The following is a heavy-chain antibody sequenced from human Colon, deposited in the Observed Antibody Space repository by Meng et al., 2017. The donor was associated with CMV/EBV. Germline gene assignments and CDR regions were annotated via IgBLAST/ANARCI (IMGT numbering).Heavy chain of an antibody. D-gene: IGHD3-3*01. Sequence: SGPTLVKPTQTLTLTCTFSGFSLSTSGVGVGWIRQPPGKALEWLALIYWNDDKRYSPSLKSRLTITKDTSKNQVVLTMTNMDPVDTATYYCAHSYYDFWSGYYSYYFDYWGQGTLVTVSS. CDR1: GFSLSTSGVG. CDR2: IYWNDDK. J-gene: IGHJ4*02. V-gene: IGHV2-5*01. CDR3: AHSYYDFWSGYYSYYFDY.